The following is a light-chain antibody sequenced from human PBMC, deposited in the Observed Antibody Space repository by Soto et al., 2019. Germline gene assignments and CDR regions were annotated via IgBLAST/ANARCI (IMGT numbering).Light chain of an antibody. CDR3: QKYNTAPYT. Sequence: DFPMTQSPSSLSGSLVDTVTLTCRASQGFTNYLARYQQKPGKAPKLLIYAASTLQSGVPPRFSGSGSGTHFTLTISSLQPEDAATYYCQKYNTAPYTFGQGTRLEIK. J-gene: IGKJ5*01. CDR1: QGFTNY. V-gene: IGKV1-27*01. CDR2: AAS.